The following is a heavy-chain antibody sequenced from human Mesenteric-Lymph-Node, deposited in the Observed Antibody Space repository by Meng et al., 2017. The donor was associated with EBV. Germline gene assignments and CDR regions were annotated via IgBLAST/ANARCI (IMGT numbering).Heavy chain of an antibody. CDR2: IYYTGHT. Sequence: GQVLGNPPQTLSVTCTVSGGPSSSGNYYWNCIRQHPGKGLEWIGYIYYTGHTYYNPSLRSRVTISIDTSKNQFSLSLHSVTAADTAVYYCATNDNYRNDYWGQGTLVTVSS. D-gene: IGHD5-24*01. CDR3: ATNDNYRNDY. CDR1: GGPSSSGNYY. V-gene: IGHV4-31*03. J-gene: IGHJ4*02.